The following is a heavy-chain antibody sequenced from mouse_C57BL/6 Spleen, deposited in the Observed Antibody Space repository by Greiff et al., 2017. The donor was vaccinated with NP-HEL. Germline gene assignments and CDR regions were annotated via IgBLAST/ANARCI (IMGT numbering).Heavy chain of an antibody. D-gene: IGHD2-2*01. Sequence: QVQLQQSGAELVKPGASVKLSCKASGYAFSSYWMNWVKQRPGKGLEWIGQIYPGDGDTNYNGKFKGKATLTADKSSSTAYMQLSSLTSEDSAVYFCARRGGGYAFDYWGQGTTLTVSS. CDR2: IYPGDGDT. J-gene: IGHJ2*01. CDR3: ARRGGGYAFDY. CDR1: GYAFSSYW. V-gene: IGHV1-80*01.